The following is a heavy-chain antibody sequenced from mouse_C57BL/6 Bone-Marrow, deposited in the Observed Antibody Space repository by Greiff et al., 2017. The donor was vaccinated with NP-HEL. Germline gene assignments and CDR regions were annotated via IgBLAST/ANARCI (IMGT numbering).Heavy chain of an antibody. J-gene: IGHJ4*01. V-gene: IGHV1-64*01. CDR3: ARFRQLRLRPPYAMDY. D-gene: IGHD3-2*02. CDR1: GYTFTSYW. Sequence: QVQLQQPGAELVQPGASVKLSCKASGYTFTSYWMHWVKQRPGQGLEWIGMIHPNSGSTNYNEKFKSKATLTVDKSSSTAYMQLSSLTSEDSAVYYCARFRQLRLRPPYAMDYWGQGTSVTVSS. CDR2: IHPNSGST.